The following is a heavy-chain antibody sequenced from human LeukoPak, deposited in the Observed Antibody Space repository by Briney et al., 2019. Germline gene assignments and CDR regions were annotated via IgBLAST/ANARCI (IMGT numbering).Heavy chain of an antibody. V-gene: IGHV4-59*12. Sequence: SETLSLTCTVSGGSISSYYWSWIRQPPGKGLEWIGYIYYSGSTYYNPSLKSRVTISVDTSKNQFSLKLSSVTAADTAVYYCARSGGSRVIDYWGQGTLVTVSS. J-gene: IGHJ4*02. CDR2: IYYSGST. CDR3: ARSGGSRVIDY. D-gene: IGHD2-2*01. CDR1: GGSISSYY.